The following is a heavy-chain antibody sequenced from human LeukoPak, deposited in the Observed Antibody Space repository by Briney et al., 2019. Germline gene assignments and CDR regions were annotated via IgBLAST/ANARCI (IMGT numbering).Heavy chain of an antibody. J-gene: IGHJ4*02. CDR2: TSGDGITT. Sequence: GGSLRLSCAASGFTFHNYAIHWVRQAPGKGLEWVSPTSGDGITTYFADSVKGRFTISRDNSKSSLFLQMNSLRTEDTALYYCARDHVYGGADYWGQGTLVTVSS. V-gene: IGHV3-43*02. CDR1: GFTFHNYA. CDR3: ARDHVYGGADY. D-gene: IGHD5/OR15-5a*01.